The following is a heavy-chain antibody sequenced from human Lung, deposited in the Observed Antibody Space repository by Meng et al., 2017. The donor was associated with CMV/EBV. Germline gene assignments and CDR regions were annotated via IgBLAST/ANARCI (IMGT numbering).Heavy chain of an antibody. CDR1: GDSITNHNW. CDR3: LRRSGGSV. D-gene: IGHD3-10*01. Sequence: QVQLREAGPARVKPSATLSLPCAISGDSITNHNWWAWVRQPPGKGLEWIGEIPHRGSSAYNPSLKSRVSMSIDKSKDQFSLKLTSVTAADTAVYHCLRRSGGSVWGQGTLVTVSS. CDR2: IPHRGSS. J-gene: IGHJ1*01. V-gene: IGHV4-4*02.